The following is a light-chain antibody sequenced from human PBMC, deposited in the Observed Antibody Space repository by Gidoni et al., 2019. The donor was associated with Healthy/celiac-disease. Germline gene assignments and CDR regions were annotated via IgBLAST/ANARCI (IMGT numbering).Light chain of an antibody. V-gene: IGLV3-9*01. Sequence: SYELTQPLSVSVALGQTARITCGGNNIGSKNVHWYQQKPGQAPVLVIYRDSNRPSGIPERFSGSNSGNTATLTISRAQARDEADYYCQVWDSSTKNVVFGGGTKLTVL. CDR2: RDS. CDR3: QVWDSSTKNVV. J-gene: IGLJ2*01. CDR1: NIGSKN.